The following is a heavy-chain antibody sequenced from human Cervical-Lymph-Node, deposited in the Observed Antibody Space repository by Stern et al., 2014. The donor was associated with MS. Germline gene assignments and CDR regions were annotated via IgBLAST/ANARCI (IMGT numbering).Heavy chain of an antibody. CDR2: IYSSGST. CDR3: ARGGRMATMFY. Sequence: VQLLESGPGLVKPSETLSLTCTVAGASFTDYYWSWIRQSPGKGLEWIGYIYSSGSTNYNPSLKSRVIISLDTSKNQFSLKLSAVTAADTAVYYCARGGRMATMFYWGQGNLVTVSS. CDR1: GASFTDYY. V-gene: IGHV4-59*01. D-gene: IGHD5-24*01. J-gene: IGHJ4*02.